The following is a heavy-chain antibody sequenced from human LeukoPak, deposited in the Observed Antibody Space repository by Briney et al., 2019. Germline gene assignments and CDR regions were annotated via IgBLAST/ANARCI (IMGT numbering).Heavy chain of an antibody. CDR2: INHSGST. Sequence: ASETLSLTCAVYGGSFSGYYWSWIRQPPGKGLEWIGEINHSGSTNYNPSLKSRVTISVDTSKNQFSLKLSSVTAADTAVYYCASSVVPAATVDYWGQGTLVTVSP. D-gene: IGHD2-2*01. CDR1: GGSFSGYY. V-gene: IGHV4-34*01. CDR3: ASSVVPAATVDY. J-gene: IGHJ4*02.